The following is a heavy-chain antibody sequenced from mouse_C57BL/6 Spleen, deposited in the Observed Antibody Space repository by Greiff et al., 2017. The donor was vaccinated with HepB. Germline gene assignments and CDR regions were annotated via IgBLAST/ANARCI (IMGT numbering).Heavy chain of an antibody. CDR1: GFTFSSYA. Sequence: EVKVVESGGGLVKPGGSLKLSCAASGFTFSSYAMSWVRQTPEKRLEWVATISDGGSYTYYPDNVKGRFTISRDNAKNNLYLQMSHLKSEDTAMYYCAREGDYYGSSWENYFDYWGQGTTLTVSS. CDR2: ISDGGSYT. V-gene: IGHV5-4*01. D-gene: IGHD1-1*01. CDR3: AREGDYYGSSWENYFDY. J-gene: IGHJ2*01.